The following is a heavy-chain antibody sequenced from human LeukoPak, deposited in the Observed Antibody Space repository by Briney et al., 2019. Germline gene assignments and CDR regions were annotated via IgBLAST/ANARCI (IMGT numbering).Heavy chain of an antibody. Sequence: GGSLRLSCTASGFTFSGYGMHWVRQAPGMGLEWVAIISYDGSNTFYGDSVKGRFTISRDNSKKTLYLQMNSLRTEDTAVYYCARDQTAVTGVWGTIDYWGQGTLVTVSS. CDR2: ISYDGSNT. V-gene: IGHV3-30*03. CDR1: GFTFSGYG. D-gene: IGHD2-8*02. J-gene: IGHJ4*02. CDR3: ARDQTAVTGVWGTIDY.